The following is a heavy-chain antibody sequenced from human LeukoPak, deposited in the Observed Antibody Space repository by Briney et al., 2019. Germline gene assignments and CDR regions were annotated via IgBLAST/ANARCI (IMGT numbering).Heavy chain of an antibody. V-gene: IGHV4/OR15-8*02. CDR1: GGSISRSNW. Sequence: KPSETLSLTCTVSGGSISRSNWWSWVRQSPDKGLEWIGEIRHSGSTNYNPSLNNRFTILIDKSKNQFSLKLRSVTAADTAVYYCAREGTRGQIGMDVWGQGTTVTVSS. CDR3: AREGTRGQIGMDV. CDR2: IRHSGST. D-gene: IGHD2-2*01. J-gene: IGHJ6*02.